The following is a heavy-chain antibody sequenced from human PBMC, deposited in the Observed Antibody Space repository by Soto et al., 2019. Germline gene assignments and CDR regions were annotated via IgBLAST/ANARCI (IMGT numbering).Heavy chain of an antibody. CDR2: ISSSGSTI. Sequence: PGGSLRLSCAASGFTFSDYYMSWIRQAPGKGLEWVSYISSSGSTIYYADSVKGRFTISRDNAKNSLYLQMNSLRAEDTAVYYCTSSKSRTYYYGSGSRADWFDPWGQGTLVTVSS. CDR3: TSSKSRTYYYGSGSRADWFDP. J-gene: IGHJ5*02. V-gene: IGHV3-11*01. CDR1: GFTFSDYY. D-gene: IGHD3-10*01.